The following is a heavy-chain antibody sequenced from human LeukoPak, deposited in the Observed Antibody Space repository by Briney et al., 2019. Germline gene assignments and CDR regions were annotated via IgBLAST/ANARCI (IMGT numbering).Heavy chain of an antibody. D-gene: IGHD5-12*01. CDR1: GYTFNTYG. CDR2: MNPNSGNT. V-gene: IGHV1-8*03. CDR3: ARAFGGHDEWYYFDY. Sequence: ASVKVSCKASGYTFNTYGINWVRQATGQGLEWMGWMNPNSGNTDYAQKFQGRFTITINTSISTAYMELSSLRSEDTAVYYCARAFGGHDEWYYFDYWGQGTLVTVSS. J-gene: IGHJ4*02.